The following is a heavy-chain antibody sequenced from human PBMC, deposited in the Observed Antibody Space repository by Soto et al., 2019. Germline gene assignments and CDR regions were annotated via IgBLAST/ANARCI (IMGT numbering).Heavy chain of an antibody. J-gene: IGHJ6*02. V-gene: IGHV1-8*01. Sequence: QVQLVQSGAEVKKPGASVKVSCKASGYTFTSDDINWVRQATGQGLEWMGWMTPNSGNTGYAQKFQGRVTMTRNTTIRTAYMELNSLRSEDTAVYYCARRGYSSSWYYYYYYGMDVWGQGTTVTVSS. CDR1: GYTFTSDD. CDR2: MTPNSGNT. CDR3: ARRGYSSSWYYYYYYGMDV. D-gene: IGHD6-13*01.